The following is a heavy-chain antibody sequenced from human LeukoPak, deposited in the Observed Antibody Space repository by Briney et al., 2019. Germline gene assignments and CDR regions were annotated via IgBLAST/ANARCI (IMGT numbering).Heavy chain of an antibody. Sequence: GASVKVSCKASGYAFTSYYMHWVRQAPGQGLEWMGIINSSGGSTSYAQKFQGRVSMTRDTSTSTVYMELSSLRSDDTAVYYCARGLQGLDSSRYLSFAFDIWGQGTMVTVSS. V-gene: IGHV1-46*01. CDR1: GYAFTSYY. CDR2: INSSGGST. J-gene: IGHJ3*02. D-gene: IGHD3-22*01. CDR3: ARGLQGLDSSRYLSFAFDI.